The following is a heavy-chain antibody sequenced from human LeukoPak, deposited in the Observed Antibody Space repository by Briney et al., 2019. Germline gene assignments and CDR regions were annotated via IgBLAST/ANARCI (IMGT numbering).Heavy chain of an antibody. CDR1: GGSFSGYY. D-gene: IGHD3-9*01. CDR3: ARTGDAFDI. J-gene: IGHJ3*02. CDR2: INHSGST. V-gene: IGHV4-34*01. Sequence: SETLSLTCAVYGGSFSGYYWSWIRQPPGKGLEWIGEINHSGSTNYNPSLKSRVTMSVDTSKNQFSLKLSSVTAADTAVYYCARTGDAFDIWGQGTMVTVSS.